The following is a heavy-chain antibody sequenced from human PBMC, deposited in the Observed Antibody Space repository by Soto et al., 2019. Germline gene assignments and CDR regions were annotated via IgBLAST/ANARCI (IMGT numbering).Heavy chain of an antibody. J-gene: IGHJ6*02. CDR2: INPSGGIT. V-gene: IGHV1-46*01. D-gene: IGHD1-26*01. CDR3: GRGDGRGSSGFYYYYGMDV. CDR1: GYTFTNYY. Sequence: QVQLVQSGAEVKKPGASVKLSCKASGYTFTNYYMHWVRQAPRQGLEWMGIINPSGGITSYAQKSQGRVTMTSDTSTSTVYMELSSLRSEDTAVYYCGRGDGRGSSGFYYYYGMDVWGHGTTVTVSS.